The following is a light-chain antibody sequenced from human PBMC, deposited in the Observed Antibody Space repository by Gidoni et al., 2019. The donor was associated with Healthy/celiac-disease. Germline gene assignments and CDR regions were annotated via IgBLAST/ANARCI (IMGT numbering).Light chain of an antibody. CDR3: QERSSWPLT. J-gene: IGKJ4*01. CDR2: DAS. CDR1: QSVSKL. Sequence: EIVLTQSQATLSWSPAEKAPLACRASQSVSKLLTWYQQKPGQAPRHRIYDASDRSTGIPDRFSGSESVTDFTLTISSREPEDFVVYYCQERSSWPLTFGGGTKVEIK. V-gene: IGKV3-11*01.